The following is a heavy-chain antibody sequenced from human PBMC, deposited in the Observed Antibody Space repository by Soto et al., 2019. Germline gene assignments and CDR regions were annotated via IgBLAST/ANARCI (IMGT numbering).Heavy chain of an antibody. CDR2: ISSSGSTI. J-gene: IGHJ2*01. CDR3: ARDPYPGDSGYDHYGAPGWYFDL. CDR1: GFTFSDYY. V-gene: IGHV3-11*01. D-gene: IGHD5-12*01. Sequence: QVQLVESGGGLVKPGGSLRLSCAASGFTFSDYYMSWIRQAPGKGLEWVSYISSSGSTIYYADSGKGRFTISRDNAKNSLYLQMNSLRAEDTAVYYCARDPYPGDSGYDHYGAPGWYFDLWGRGTLVTVSS.